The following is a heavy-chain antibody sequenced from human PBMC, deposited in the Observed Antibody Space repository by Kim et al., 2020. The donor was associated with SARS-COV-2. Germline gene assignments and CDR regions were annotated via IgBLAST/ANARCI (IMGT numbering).Heavy chain of an antibody. V-gene: IGHV3-23*01. D-gene: IGHD6-6*01. Sequence: DSVTGRFTISRDNSKNTLYLQMNSLRAEDTAVYYCAKGLGLAARPRGDYWGQGTLVTVSS. J-gene: IGHJ4*02. CDR3: AKGLGLAARPRGDY.